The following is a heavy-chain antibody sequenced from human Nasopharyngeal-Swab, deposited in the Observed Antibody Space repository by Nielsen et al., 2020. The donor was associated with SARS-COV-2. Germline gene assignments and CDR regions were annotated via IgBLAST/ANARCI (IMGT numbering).Heavy chain of an antibody. Sequence: GGSLRLSCTASGFSFNNYGMHWVRQAPGKGLEWVAIISYEGSIKHYADYVEGRFTISRDASKNTLYLQMNSLRPEDTAMYYCARRKEILWLGSQRHGMDVWGQGTTVTVSS. CDR3: ARRKEILWLGSQRHGMDV. CDR2: ISYEGSIK. D-gene: IGHD3-10*01. CDR1: GFSFNNYG. J-gene: IGHJ6*02. V-gene: IGHV3-30*03.